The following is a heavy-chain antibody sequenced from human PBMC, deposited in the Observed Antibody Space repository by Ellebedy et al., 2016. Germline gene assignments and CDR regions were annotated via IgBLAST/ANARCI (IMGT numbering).Heavy chain of an antibody. CDR1: GFTFSNAW. J-gene: IGHJ4*02. D-gene: IGHD5-18*01. Sequence: GGSLRLSCTASGFTFSNAWMNWVRQAPGKGLEWVGRIKSKTDGGAADYAAPVKGRFTISRDDSKNTLYLQMNSLKTEDTAVYFCTTVYRYNYDSVWGQGTLVTVSS. CDR3: TTVYRYNYDSV. V-gene: IGHV3-15*01. CDR2: IKSKTDGGAA.